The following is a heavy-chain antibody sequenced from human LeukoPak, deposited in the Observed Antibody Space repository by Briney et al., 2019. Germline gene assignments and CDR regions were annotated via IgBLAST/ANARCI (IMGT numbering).Heavy chain of an antibody. V-gene: IGHV3-23*01. CDR2: IPGSGDST. Sequence: GGSLRLSCAASGFTFSSYATSWVRQAPGKGLEWVSAIPGSGDSTNYADSVKGRFTISRDNSKNTLYLQMNSLRAEDTAVYYCAKRSGVSYGYFDYWGQGTLVTVSS. CDR3: AKRSGVSYGYFDY. D-gene: IGHD1-26*01. CDR1: GFTFSSYA. J-gene: IGHJ4*02.